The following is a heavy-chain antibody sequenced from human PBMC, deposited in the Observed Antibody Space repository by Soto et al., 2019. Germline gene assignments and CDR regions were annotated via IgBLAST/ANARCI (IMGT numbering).Heavy chain of an antibody. D-gene: IGHD3-10*01. J-gene: IGHJ4*02. CDR2: IYHSGST. CDR3: ARGSGQRPTAPIDY. Sequence: SETLSLTCAVSGYSISSGYYWGWIRQPPGKGLEWIGSIYHSGSTYYNPSLKSRVTISVDPSKNQFSLKLSSVTAADTAVYYCARGSGQRPTAPIDYWGQGTLVTVSS. V-gene: IGHV4-38-2*01. CDR1: GYSISSGYY.